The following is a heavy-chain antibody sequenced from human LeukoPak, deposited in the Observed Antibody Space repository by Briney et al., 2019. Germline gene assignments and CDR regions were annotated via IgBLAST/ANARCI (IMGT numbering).Heavy chain of an antibody. CDR2: IRQDGGEK. D-gene: IGHD6-13*01. J-gene: IGHJ4*01. CDR1: GFTFTDYW. Sequence: QPGGSLRLSCAVSGFTFTDYWMNWVRQAPGKGLEWVASIRQDGGEKSYVDSVKGRVTISRDNTKSSLYLQINSLRAEETAVYYCARDGTAAGLYFDLWGQGTLVTVSS. V-gene: IGHV3-7*01. CDR3: ARDGTAAGLYFDL.